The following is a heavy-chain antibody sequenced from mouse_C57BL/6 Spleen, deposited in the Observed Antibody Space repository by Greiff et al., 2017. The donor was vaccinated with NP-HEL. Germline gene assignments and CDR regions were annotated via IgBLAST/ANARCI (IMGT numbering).Heavy chain of an antibody. J-gene: IGHJ3*01. CDR2: IDPSDSYT. D-gene: IGHD2-5*01. CDR1: GYTFTSYW. Sequence: VQLQQPGAELVMPGASVKLSCKASGYTFTSYWMHWVKQRPGQGLEWIGEIDPSDSYTNYNQKFKGKSTLTVDKSSSTAYMQLSSLTSEDSAVYYCARKAYYSKSFAYWGQGTLVTVSA. CDR3: ARKAYYSKSFAY. V-gene: IGHV1-69*01.